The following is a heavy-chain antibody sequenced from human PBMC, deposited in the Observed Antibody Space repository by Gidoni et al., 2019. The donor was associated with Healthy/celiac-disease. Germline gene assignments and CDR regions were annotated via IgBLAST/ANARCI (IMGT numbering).Heavy chain of an antibody. V-gene: IGHV1-69*04. CDR2: IIPILGIA. Sequence: QVQLVQSGAEVKKPGSSVTVSCKASGGPFSSYAISWVRQAPGQGLEWMGRIIPILGIANDAQKFQGRVTITADKSTSTAYMELSSLRSEDTAVYYCARAGAGDGYNLHDHDAFDIWGQGTMVTVSS. D-gene: IGHD5-12*01. CDR1: GGPFSSYA. J-gene: IGHJ3*02. CDR3: ARAGAGDGYNLHDHDAFDI.